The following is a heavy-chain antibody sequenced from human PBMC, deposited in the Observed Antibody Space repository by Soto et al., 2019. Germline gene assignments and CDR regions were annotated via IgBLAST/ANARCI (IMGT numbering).Heavy chain of an antibody. Sequence: GESLKISCKGAGYRLDGAWIGWVRQMPGKGLEWMGIIKPGGSDLSYSPSFRGQGTISAGAAVNTAFLQWNSLKASDTAMYYCVRARATDSRPDYWGQGTLVTVSS. CDR3: VRARATDSRPDY. CDR2: IKPGGSDL. D-gene: IGHD3-22*01. CDR1: GYRLDGAW. V-gene: IGHV5-51*01. J-gene: IGHJ4*02.